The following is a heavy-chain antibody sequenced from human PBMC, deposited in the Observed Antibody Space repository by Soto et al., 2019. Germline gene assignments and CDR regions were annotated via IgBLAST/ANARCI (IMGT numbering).Heavy chain of an antibody. CDR1: KFTFSSYA. V-gene: IGHV3-23*01. CDR3: ARAFWAVAGTRYFDY. D-gene: IGHD6-19*01. Sequence: EVQLLESGGGSEQPGGSLRLSCAASKFTFSSYAMSWVRQAPGKGLEWVSVMSGSGSSTYYADSVKGRFTISRDNSKNTLYLQMNRLRAEDTAIYYCARAFWAVAGTRYFDYWGQGTLVTVSS. CDR2: MSGSGSST. J-gene: IGHJ4*02.